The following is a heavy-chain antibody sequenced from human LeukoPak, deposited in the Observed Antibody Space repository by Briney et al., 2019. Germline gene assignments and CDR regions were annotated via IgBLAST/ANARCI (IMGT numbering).Heavy chain of an antibody. V-gene: IGHV3-21*01. CDR1: GFTFSGYS. D-gene: IGHD3-9*01. Sequence: GVSLRLSCAASGFTFSGYSMNWVRQAPGKGLEWVSSISSSSSYIYYADSVKGRFTISRDNAKNSLYLQMNSLRAEDAAVYYCARGVVRYFDYWGQGALVTVSS. CDR2: ISSSSSYI. J-gene: IGHJ4*02. CDR3: ARGVVRYFDY.